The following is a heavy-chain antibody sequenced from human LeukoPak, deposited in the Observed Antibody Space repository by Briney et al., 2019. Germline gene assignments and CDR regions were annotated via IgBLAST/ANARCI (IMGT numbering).Heavy chain of an antibody. CDR1: GFTFSSYG. CDR3: ARDWGPPRDVVVPAATDYYYYGMDV. CDR2: IWYDGSNK. V-gene: IGHV3-33*01. D-gene: IGHD2-2*01. Sequence: GGSLLLSCAASGFTFSSYGMHWVRQAPGKGLEWVAVIWYDGSNKYYADSVKGRFTISRDNSKNTLYLQMNSLRAEDTAVYYCARDWGPPRDVVVPAATDYYYYGMDVWGKGTTVTVSS. J-gene: IGHJ6*04.